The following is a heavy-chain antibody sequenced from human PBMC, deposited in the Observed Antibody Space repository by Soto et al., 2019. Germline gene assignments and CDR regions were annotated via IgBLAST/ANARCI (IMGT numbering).Heavy chain of an antibody. CDR3: PRSAWHFGGYSWYRGYWVDP. V-gene: IGHV4-59*01. Sequence: PSETMSLTCTVSGGSISSYYWSWIRQPPGKGLEWIGYIYYSGSTNYNPSLKSRVTISVDTSKNQFSLKLSSVTAADTAVYYCPRSAWHFGGYSWYRGYWVDPCGQGTLVTV. CDR1: GGSISSYY. CDR2: IYYSGST. J-gene: IGHJ5*02. D-gene: IGHD6-13*01.